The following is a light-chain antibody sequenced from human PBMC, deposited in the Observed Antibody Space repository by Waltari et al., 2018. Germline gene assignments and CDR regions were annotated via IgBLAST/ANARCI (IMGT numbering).Light chain of an antibody. V-gene: IGKV3-15*01. CDR2: EAS. CDR3: QQYNRWPPIT. Sequence: EIVMTQSPATLSVSPGERATLPCRASQSVFSKVAWYQQKPGQAPRLLMYEASIRATGISAKFRGSGSGTEFTLTISSVQSEDFAVYYCQQYNRWPPITFGQGTRLEIK. J-gene: IGKJ5*01. CDR1: QSVFSK.